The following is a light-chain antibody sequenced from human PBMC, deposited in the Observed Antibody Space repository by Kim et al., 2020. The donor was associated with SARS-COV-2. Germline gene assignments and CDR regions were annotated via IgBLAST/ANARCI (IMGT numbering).Light chain of an antibody. CDR1: SSDIGDYSH. V-gene: IGLV2-8*01. Sequence: QSVLTQPPAASGSPGQSVTISCTGTSSDIGDYSHVSWYQQHPGKAPKLIIYAVSKRPSGVPDRFSGSKSGNTASLTVSGLQAEDEADYYCSSYSGNNKHVLFGGGTQLTVL. J-gene: IGLJ2*01. CDR2: AVS. CDR3: SSYSGNNKHVL.